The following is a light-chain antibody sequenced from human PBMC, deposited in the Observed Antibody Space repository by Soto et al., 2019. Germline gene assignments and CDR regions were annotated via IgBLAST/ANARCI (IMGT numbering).Light chain of an antibody. CDR3: CSYAGSYTFAV. J-gene: IGLJ1*01. CDR1: SSDVGGYNY. V-gene: IGLV2-11*01. Sequence: QSVLTQPRSVSGSPGQSVTISCTGTSSDVGGYNYVSWYQQHPGKAPKLMIYDVSKRPSGVPDHFSGSKSGNTASLTISGLQAEDEADYYCCSYAGSYTFAVFGTGTKVTVL. CDR2: DVS.